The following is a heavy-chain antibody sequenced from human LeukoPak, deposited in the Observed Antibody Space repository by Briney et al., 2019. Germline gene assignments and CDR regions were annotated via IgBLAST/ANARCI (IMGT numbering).Heavy chain of an antibody. CDR1: GFTFSSYG. D-gene: IGHD3-3*01. J-gene: IGHJ4*02. CDR2: IRYDGSNK. CDR3: AKDRITIFGVVKVYFDY. Sequence: GGSLRLSCAASGFTFSSYGMHWVRQAPGKGLEWVAFIRYDGSNKYYADSVKGRFTISRDNSKNTLYLQMNSLRAEDTAVYYCAKDRITIFGVVKVYFDYWGQGTLVTVSS. V-gene: IGHV3-30*02.